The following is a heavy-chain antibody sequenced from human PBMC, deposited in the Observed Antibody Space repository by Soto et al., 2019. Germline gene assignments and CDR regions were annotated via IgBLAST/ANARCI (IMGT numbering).Heavy chain of an antibody. CDR3: ARGGGGPYYYYGMDV. CDR1: VDTFSSYA. Sequence: SVKLSCKAFVDTFSSYAISGVLQAPGQGLEWMGGIIPIFGTANYAQKFQGRVTITADESTSTAYMELSSLRSEDTAVYYCARGGGGPYYYYGMDVWGQGTTVTVSS. V-gene: IGHV1-69*13. D-gene: IGHD2-15*01. CDR2: IIPIFGTA. J-gene: IGHJ6*02.